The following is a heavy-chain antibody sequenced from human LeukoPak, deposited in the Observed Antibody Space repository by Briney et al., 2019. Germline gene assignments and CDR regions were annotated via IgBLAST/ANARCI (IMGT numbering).Heavy chain of an antibody. D-gene: IGHD3-10*01. CDR3: AKDHYVSGRYDAFDI. V-gene: IGHV3-23*01. Sequence: GGSLRLSCAASGFTFSIYAMSWVRQAPGEGLEWVSSITTSGGSTYYEDSVKGRFAISRDNAKNTLYLQMNSLRAEDTAVYYCAKDHYVSGRYDAFDIWGQGTMVTVSS. CDR1: GFTFSIYA. CDR2: ITTSGGST. J-gene: IGHJ3*02.